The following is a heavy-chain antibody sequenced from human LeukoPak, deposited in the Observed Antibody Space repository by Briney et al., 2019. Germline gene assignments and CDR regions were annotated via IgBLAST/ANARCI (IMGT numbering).Heavy chain of an antibody. V-gene: IGHV4-39*07. CDR3: ARGGLRVLYAFDI. J-gene: IGHJ3*02. Sequence: SETLSLTCTVSVGSISSSSYYWGWIRQPPGKGLEWIGSIYYSGSTNYNPSLKSRVTISVDTSKNQFSLKLSSVTAADTAVYYCARGGLRVLYAFDIWGQGTMVTVSS. CDR1: VGSISSSSYY. D-gene: IGHD2/OR15-2a*01. CDR2: IYYSGST.